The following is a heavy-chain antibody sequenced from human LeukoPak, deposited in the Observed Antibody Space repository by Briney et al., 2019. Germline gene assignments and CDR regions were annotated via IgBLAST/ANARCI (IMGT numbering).Heavy chain of an antibody. CDR2: INPSGGST. V-gene: IGHV1-46*01. CDR1: GYTFTSYY. J-gene: IGHJ4*02. Sequence: ASVKVSCKASGYTFTSYYMHWVRQAPGQGLEWMEIINPSGGSTSYAQKFQGRVTMTTDISTSTAYMELSSLRSDDTAVYYCAREVGGSGSYFDYWGQGTLVTVSS. CDR3: AREVGGSGSYFDY. D-gene: IGHD1-26*01.